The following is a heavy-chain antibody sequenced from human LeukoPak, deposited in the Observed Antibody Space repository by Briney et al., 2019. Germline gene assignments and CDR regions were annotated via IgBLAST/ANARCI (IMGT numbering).Heavy chain of an antibody. CDR1: GFTFTSYS. V-gene: IGHV3-21*01. Sequence: GGSLRLSCAASGFTFTSYSMNWVRQAPGKGLEWVSSISSSSSYIYYADSVKGRFTISRDNAKNSLYLQMNSLRAEDTAVYYCAREDGVITPDYWGQGTLVTVSS. J-gene: IGHJ4*02. CDR2: ISSSSSYI. CDR3: AREDGVITPDY. D-gene: IGHD1-14*01.